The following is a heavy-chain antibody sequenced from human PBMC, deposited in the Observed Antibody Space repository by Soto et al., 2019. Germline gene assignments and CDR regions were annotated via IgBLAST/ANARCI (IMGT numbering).Heavy chain of an antibody. CDR2: TYYRSKWSC. CDR3: ARDEVGGGNYAH. J-gene: IGHJ4*02. Sequence: QTLSLTCAISGDSVSSNSAAWNWIRQSPSRGLEWLGRTYYRSKWSCDYALSVKSRIHINADTSKNQVSLQLNSVTPEDTAVYYCARDEVGGGNYAHCGKRTMVTVSS. D-gene: IGHD2-21*02. V-gene: IGHV6-1*01. CDR1: GDSVSSNSAA.